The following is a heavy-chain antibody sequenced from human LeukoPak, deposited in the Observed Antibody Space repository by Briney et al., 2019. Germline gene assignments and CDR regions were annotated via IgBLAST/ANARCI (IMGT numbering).Heavy chain of an antibody. CDR1: GYSISSGFY. CDR2: TYHSGIT. D-gene: IGHD5-18*01. Sequence: SSETLSLTCAVSGYSISSGFYWGWIRQSPGKGLEWIGSTYHSGITYYKPSLKSRVTISVDTSKNQFSLKLNSVTAADTAVYHCTRGVDTAMVLSTWFDPWGQGTLVTVSS. CDR3: TRGVDTAMVLSTWFDP. J-gene: IGHJ5*02. V-gene: IGHV4-38-2*01.